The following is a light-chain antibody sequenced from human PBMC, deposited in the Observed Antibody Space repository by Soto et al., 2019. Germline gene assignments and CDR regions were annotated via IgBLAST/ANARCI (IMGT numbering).Light chain of an antibody. J-gene: IGKJ1*01. CDR3: QQYNIWPT. Sequence: ETVMTQSPATLSVSPGERVTLSCRASQSVGNNLAWYQQKPGQAPRLLIYGASTKATGIPARFSGSGSGTEFTLTISSLKSEDFAVYYCQQYNIWPTFGQGTKVEIK. CDR1: QSVGNN. V-gene: IGKV3-15*01. CDR2: GAS.